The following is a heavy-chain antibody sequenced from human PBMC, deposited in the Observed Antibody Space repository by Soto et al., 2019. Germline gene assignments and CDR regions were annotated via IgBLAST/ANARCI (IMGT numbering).Heavy chain of an antibody. CDR1: GGSFSGYY. V-gene: IGHV4-34*01. CDR3: ARVPPSYYYYGSGSYSSWFDP. J-gene: IGHJ5*02. CDR2: INHSGST. D-gene: IGHD3-10*01. Sequence: PSETLSLTCAVYGGSFSGYYWSWIRQPPGKGLEWIGEINHSGSTNYNPSLKSRVTISVDTSKNQFSLKLSSVTAADTAVYYCARVPPSYYYYGSGSYSSWFDPWGQGTLVTVSS.